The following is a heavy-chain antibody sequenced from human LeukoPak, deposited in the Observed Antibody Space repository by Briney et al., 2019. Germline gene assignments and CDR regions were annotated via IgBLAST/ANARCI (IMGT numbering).Heavy chain of an antibody. CDR1: GGSISSGDYY. V-gene: IGHV4-30-4*01. D-gene: IGHD3-22*01. CDR2: MYYSGST. Sequence: SQTLSLTCTVSGGSISSGDYYWSWIRQPPGKGLEWIAYMYYSGSTYYNPSLKSRVTMSADTSKNQLSLKLSSVTAADSAVYYCARPYYYDSRIDPWGQGILVTVSS. CDR3: ARPYYYDSRIDP. J-gene: IGHJ5*02.